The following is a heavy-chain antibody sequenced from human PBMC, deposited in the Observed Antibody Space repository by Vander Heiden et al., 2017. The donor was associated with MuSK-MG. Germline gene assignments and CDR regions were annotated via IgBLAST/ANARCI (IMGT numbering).Heavy chain of an antibody. J-gene: IGHJ2*01. CDR3: ARRVIVDDWYFDL. CDR1: GYSFSTYW. D-gene: IGHD3-22*01. Sequence: EVQLVQSGAEVKKPGEPLKTPCKGSGYSFSTYWNGWVRQTPGKGLGWMGIIYPGDSGTRYSPSFQGQVTISADKSISTAYLQWSSLKASDTAIYYCARRVIVDDWYFDLWGRGTLVTVSS. V-gene: IGHV5-51*03. CDR2: IYPGDSGT.